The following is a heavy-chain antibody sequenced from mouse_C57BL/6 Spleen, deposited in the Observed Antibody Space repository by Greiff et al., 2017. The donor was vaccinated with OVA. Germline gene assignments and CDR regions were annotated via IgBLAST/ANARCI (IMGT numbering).Heavy chain of an antibody. CDR2: IDPSDSYT. D-gene: IGHD3-3*01. J-gene: IGHJ1*03. Sequence: QVQLQQPGAELVKPGASVKLSCKASGYTFTSYWMQWVKQRPGQGLEWIGEIDPSDSYTNYNQKFKGKATLTVDTSSSTAYMQLSSLTSEDSAVYYCARGGTGYWYFDVWGTGTTVTVSS. V-gene: IGHV1-50*01. CDR1: GYTFTSYW. CDR3: ARGGTGYWYFDV.